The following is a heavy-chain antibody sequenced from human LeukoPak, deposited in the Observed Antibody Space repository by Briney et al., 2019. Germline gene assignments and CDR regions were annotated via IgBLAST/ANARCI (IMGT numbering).Heavy chain of an antibody. J-gene: IGHJ4*02. D-gene: IGHD6-13*01. CDR3: ASFIAAAGKYYFDY. Sequence: SETLSLTCAVYGGSFSGYYWSWIRQPPGKGLEWIGYIYHSGSTYYNPSLKSRVTISVDRSKNQFSLKLSSVTAADTAVYYCASFIAAAGKYYFDYWGQGTLVTVSS. V-gene: IGHV4-34*01. CDR2: IYHSGST. CDR1: GGSFSGYY.